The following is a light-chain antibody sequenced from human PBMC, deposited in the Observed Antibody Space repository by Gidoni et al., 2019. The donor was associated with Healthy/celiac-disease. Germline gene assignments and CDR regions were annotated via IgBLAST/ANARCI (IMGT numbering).Light chain of an antibody. CDR1: SSDVGGYNY. J-gene: IGLJ2*01. V-gene: IGLV2-14*01. Sequence: QSARTQPASVSGSPGQSITISCTGTSSDVGGYNYGSWYQQHPGKAPKLMIYEVSNRPSGVSNRFSGSKSGNTASLTISGLQAEDEADYYCSSYTSSREVVFGGGTKLTVL. CDR2: EVS. CDR3: SSYTSSREVV.